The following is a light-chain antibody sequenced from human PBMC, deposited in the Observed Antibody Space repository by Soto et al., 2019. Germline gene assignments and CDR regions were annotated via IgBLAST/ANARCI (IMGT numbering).Light chain of an antibody. V-gene: IGLV2-14*03. Sequence: QSALTQPTSVSGSPGQSITISCTGVSSDIGGYNYVSWYQQHPGKVPRLIIYDVDNRPLGVSNRFSGSQSGNMASLTISGLQAEDEADYYCCAYTARTTLSWVFGGGTQLTVL. CDR1: SSDIGGYNY. CDR2: DVD. CDR3: CAYTARTTLSWV. J-gene: IGLJ3*02.